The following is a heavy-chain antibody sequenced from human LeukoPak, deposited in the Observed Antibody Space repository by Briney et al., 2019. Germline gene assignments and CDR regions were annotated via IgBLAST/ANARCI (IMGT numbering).Heavy chain of an antibody. Sequence: GGSLGLSCVGSGFTFRSHAMSWVHQAPEKGLEFVSGIYENGGTTYYADSVKGRFSISRDNSKNTLYLQMDSLRGEDTAVYYCAKDFRIGYSAHFDYWGQGALVTVS. CDR2: IYENGGTT. V-gene: IGHV3-23*01. CDR1: GFTFRSHA. D-gene: IGHD2-21*01. J-gene: IGHJ4*02. CDR3: AKDFRIGYSAHFDY.